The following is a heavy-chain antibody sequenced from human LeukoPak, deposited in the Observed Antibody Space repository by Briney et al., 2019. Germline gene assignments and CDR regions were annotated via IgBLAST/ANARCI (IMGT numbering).Heavy chain of an antibody. V-gene: IGHV4-38-2*02. D-gene: IGHD3-9*01. CDR3: ARLILTGYYNVFDY. CDR2: IYHSGST. Sequence: SETLSLTCTVSGYSISSGYYWGWIRQPPGKGLEWIGSIYHSGSTYYNPSLKSRVTISVDTSKNQFSLKLSSVTAADTAVYYCARLILTGYYNVFDYWGQGTLVTVSS. CDR1: GYSISSGYY. J-gene: IGHJ4*02.